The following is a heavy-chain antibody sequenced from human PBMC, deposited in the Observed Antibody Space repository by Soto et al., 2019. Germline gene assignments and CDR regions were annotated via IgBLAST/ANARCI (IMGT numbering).Heavy chain of an antibody. CDR3: ARDLGRDGYTYTRDDAFDI. J-gene: IGHJ3*02. D-gene: IGHD3-16*01. CDR1: GGTFSSYA. CDR2: IIPIFGTA. V-gene: IGHV1-69*13. Sequence: SVKVSCKASGGTFSSYAISWVRQAPGQGLEWMGGIIPIFGTANYAQKFQGRVTITADESTSTAHMELSSLRSEDTAVYYCARDLGRDGYTYTRDDAFDIWGQGTMVTVSS.